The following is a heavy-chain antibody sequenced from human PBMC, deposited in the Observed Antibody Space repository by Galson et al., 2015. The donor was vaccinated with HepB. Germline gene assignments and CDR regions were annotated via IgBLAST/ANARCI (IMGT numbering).Heavy chain of an antibody. CDR3: ACTGYSSGWQDY. D-gene: IGHD6-19*01. CDR2: MNPNSGNT. CDR1: GYTFTSYD. J-gene: IGHJ4*02. Sequence: SVKVSCKASGYTFTSYDINWVRQATGQGLEWMGWMNPNSGNTDYAQKFQGRVTMTRNTSISTAYMELSGLRSEDTAVCYCACTGYSSGWQDYWGQGTLVTVSS. V-gene: IGHV1-8*01.